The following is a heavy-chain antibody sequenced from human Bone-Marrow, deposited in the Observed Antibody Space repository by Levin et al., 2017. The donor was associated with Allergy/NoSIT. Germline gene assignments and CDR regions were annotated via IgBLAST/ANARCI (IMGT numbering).Heavy chain of an antibody. CDR1: GFTFSSYS. CDR2: ISSSSSYI. J-gene: IGHJ4*02. D-gene: IGHD6-6*01. Sequence: GGSLRLSCAASGFTFSSYSMNWVRQAPGKGLEWVSSISSSSSYIYYADSVKGRFTISRDNAKNSLYLQMNSLRAEDTAVYYCARCKQLVSSGLQRKLTPIDYWGQGTLVTVSS. V-gene: IGHV3-21*01. CDR3: ARCKQLVSSGLQRKLTPIDY.